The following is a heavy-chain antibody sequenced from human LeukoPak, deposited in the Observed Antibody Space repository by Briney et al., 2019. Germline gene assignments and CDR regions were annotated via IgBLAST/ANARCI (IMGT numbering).Heavy chain of an antibody. Sequence: NPSETLSLTCIVSGGSINSYYWSWIRQPPGKGLEWIGYVLYSGGTDYNSSLKSRVTISVDTSKNQISLKLSSVTAADTAVYYCAREVSCSSTSCYYEPNNWFDPWGQGTLVTVSS. CDR1: GGSINSYY. J-gene: IGHJ5*02. CDR3: AREVSCSSTSCYYEPNNWFDP. CDR2: VLYSGGT. V-gene: IGHV4-59*01. D-gene: IGHD2-2*01.